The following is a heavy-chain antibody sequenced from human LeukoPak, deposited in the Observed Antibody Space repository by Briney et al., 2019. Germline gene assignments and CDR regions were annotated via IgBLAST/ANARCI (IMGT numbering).Heavy chain of an antibody. V-gene: IGHV1-8*01. CDR3: ARGGKYSSSSGLGGY. J-gene: IGHJ4*02. Sequence: GASVKVSCKASGYTFTSYDINWVRQATAQGLEWMGWMNPNSGNTGYAQKFQGRVTMTTDTSASTAYMELRSLRSDDTAVYYCARGGKYSSSSGLGGYWGQGTLVTVSS. CDR1: GYTFTSYD. D-gene: IGHD6-6*01. CDR2: MNPNSGNT.